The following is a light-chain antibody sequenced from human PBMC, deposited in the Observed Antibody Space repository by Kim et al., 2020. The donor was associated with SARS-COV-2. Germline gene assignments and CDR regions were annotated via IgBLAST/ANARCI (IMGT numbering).Light chain of an antibody. CDR3: QQDYNLLT. Sequence: PGERVTLSCRASQSVSSSYLTWYQQKPGQAPRLLICGASSRATGIPARFSGSGSGTDFTLTISSLQPEDFAVYYCQQDYNLLTFGGGTKVEI. CDR2: GAS. CDR1: QSVSSSY. J-gene: IGKJ4*01. V-gene: IGKV3D-7*01.